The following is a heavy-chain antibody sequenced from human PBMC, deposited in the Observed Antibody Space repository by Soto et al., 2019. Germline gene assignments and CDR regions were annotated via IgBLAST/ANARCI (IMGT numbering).Heavy chain of an antibody. Sequence: QMQLVQSGAEVKKPGSSVKVSYKASGGTFSSYAISWVRQAPRQRLEWMGGIIPISDTTNYAQKFQGRVTITADESTSTAYMELSSLISEDTAVYYCARSQGSSTSLEIFYYYYYGMDVWGQGTTVTVSS. D-gene: IGHD2-2*01. CDR2: IIPISDTT. CDR3: ARSQGSSTSLEIFYYYYYGMDV. V-gene: IGHV1-69*01. CDR1: GGTFSSYA. J-gene: IGHJ6*02.